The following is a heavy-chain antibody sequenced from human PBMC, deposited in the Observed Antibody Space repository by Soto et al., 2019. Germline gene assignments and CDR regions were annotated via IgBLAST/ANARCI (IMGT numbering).Heavy chain of an antibody. V-gene: IGHV3-30-3*01. Sequence: GGSLRLSCAASGFTFSSYAMHWVRQAPGKGLEWVAVISYDGSNKYYADSVKGRFTISRDNSKNTLYLQMNSLRAEDTAVYYCARDAKLGYGGYIRYWGQGTLVTVSS. J-gene: IGHJ4*02. CDR2: ISYDGSNK. CDR1: GFTFSSYA. CDR3: ARDAKLGYGGYIRY. D-gene: IGHD4-17*01.